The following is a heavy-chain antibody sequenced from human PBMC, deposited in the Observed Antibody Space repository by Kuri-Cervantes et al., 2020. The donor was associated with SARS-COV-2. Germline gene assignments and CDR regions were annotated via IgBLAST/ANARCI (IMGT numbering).Heavy chain of an antibody. V-gene: IGHV3-23*01. CDR3: ARAPGYDFWSGYFGYYMDV. CDR2: ISGSGGST. Sequence: GESLKISCAVSGFTFDDDTMHWVRQSPGKGLEWVSAISGSGGSTYYADSVKGRFTISRDNSKNTLYLQMNSLRAEDTAVYYCARAPGYDFWSGYFGYYMDVWGKGTTVTVSS. J-gene: IGHJ6*03. CDR1: GFTFDDDT. D-gene: IGHD3-3*01.